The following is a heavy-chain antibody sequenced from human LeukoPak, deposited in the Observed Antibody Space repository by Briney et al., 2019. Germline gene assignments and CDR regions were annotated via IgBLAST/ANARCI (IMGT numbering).Heavy chain of an antibody. V-gene: IGHV3-21*01. CDR1: GFTFSSYS. D-gene: IGHD3-22*01. CDR3: ARDAANLNYYDSSGYYYYYYMDV. Sequence: GGSLRLSCAASGFTFSSYSMNWVRQAPGKGLEWVSSISSSSSYIYYADSVKGRFTISRDNAKNSLYLQMNSLRAEDTAVYYCARDAANLNYYDSSGYYYYYYMDVWGKGTTVTASS. J-gene: IGHJ6*03. CDR2: ISSSSSYI.